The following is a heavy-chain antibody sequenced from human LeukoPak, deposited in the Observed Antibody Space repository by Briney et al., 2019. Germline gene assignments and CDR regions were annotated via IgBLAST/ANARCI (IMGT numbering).Heavy chain of an antibody. V-gene: IGHV1-2*02. CDR1: GYTLTGYY. CDR3: ARDGVGGVYGDYGYFDL. CDR2: INPNSGVT. Sequence: GASVKLSCKASGYTLTGYYMHWVRQAPGQGLEWMGWINPNSGVTNYAQKFKGRVTMNRDTSISTAYIELSRLRSDDTAVYYCARDGVGGVYGDYGYFDLWGRGTLVTVSS. D-gene: IGHD4-17*01. J-gene: IGHJ2*01.